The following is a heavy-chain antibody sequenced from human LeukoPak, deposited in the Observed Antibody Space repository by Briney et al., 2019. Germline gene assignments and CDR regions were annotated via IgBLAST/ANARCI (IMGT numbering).Heavy chain of an antibody. CDR2: TRNRANSYTT. V-gene: IGHV3-72*01. Sequence: GGSLRLSCAASGFTFSNAWMSWVRQAPGKGLEWVGRTRNRANSYTTEHAASVKGRFTISRDDSKNSLFLQMNSLKTEDTAVYYCARVIAYSSSWADYWGQGTLVTVSS. CDR3: ARVIAYSSSWADY. D-gene: IGHD6-13*01. J-gene: IGHJ4*02. CDR1: GFTFSNAW.